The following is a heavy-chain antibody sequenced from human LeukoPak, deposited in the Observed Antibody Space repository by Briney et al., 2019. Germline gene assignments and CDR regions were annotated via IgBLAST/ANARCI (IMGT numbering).Heavy chain of an antibody. CDR2: IYHSGST. Sequence: SETLSLTCAVSGYSISSGYYWGWIRQPPGKGLEWIGSIYHSGSTYYNPSLKSRVTISVDASKNQFSLKLSSVTAADTAVYYCASQRGDFWSGYSYNWSDPWGQGTLVTVSS. J-gene: IGHJ5*02. CDR3: ASQRGDFWSGYSYNWSDP. CDR1: GYSISSGYY. D-gene: IGHD3-3*01. V-gene: IGHV4-38-2*01.